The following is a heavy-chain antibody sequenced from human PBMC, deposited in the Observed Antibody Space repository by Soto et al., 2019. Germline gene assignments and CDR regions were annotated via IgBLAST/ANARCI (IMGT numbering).Heavy chain of an antibody. CDR3: ARGGDILTGYWAPFDY. CDR1: GDSISTDY. Sequence: PSETLSLTCTVSGDSISTDYWSWIRQSPGKGLEWIGYIYYSGSTNYNPSLKSRVTISVDTSKNQFSLKLSFVPAADTAVYYCARGGDILTGYWAPFDYWGQGTLVTVSS. J-gene: IGHJ4*02. CDR2: IYYSGST. D-gene: IGHD3-9*01. V-gene: IGHV4-59*01.